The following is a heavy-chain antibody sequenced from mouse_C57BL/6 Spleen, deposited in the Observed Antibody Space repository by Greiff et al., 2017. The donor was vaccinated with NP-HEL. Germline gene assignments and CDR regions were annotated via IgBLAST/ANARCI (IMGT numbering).Heavy chain of an antibody. J-gene: IGHJ2*01. CDR3: ARGATVVDDFDY. D-gene: IGHD1-1*01. V-gene: IGHV1-39*01. Sequence: EVKLMESGPELVKPGASVKISCKASGYSFTDYNMNWVKQSNGKSLEWIGVINPNYGTTSYNQKFKGKATLTVDQSSSTAYMQLNSLTSEDSAVYYCARGATVVDDFDYWGQGTTLTVSS. CDR2: INPNYGTT. CDR1: GYSFTDYN.